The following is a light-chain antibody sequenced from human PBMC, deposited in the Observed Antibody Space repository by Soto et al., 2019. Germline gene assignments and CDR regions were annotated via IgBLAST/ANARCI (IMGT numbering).Light chain of an antibody. V-gene: IGKV3-15*01. Sequence: EIVMTQSPATLSVSPGERATLSCRASKSVSSNLAWYQQKPGQAPRLLIYGASTRATGIPARFSGSGSGTEFTLTISSLQSEDFAVYYCQQYNNWPPWTCGQGTKVEIK. J-gene: IGKJ1*01. CDR3: QQYNNWPPWT. CDR2: GAS. CDR1: KSVSSN.